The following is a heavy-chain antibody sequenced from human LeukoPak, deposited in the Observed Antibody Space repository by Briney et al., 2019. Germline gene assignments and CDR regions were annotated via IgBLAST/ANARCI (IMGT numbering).Heavy chain of an antibody. V-gene: IGHV3-21*01. J-gene: IGHJ4*02. CDR3: ARDFAAH. D-gene: IGHD6-13*01. CDR1: GITFSTYA. Sequence: PGGSLRLSCVTSGITFSTYAMSWVRQAPGKGLEWVSSISSSSSYIYYADSVKGRFTISRDNAKNSLYLQMNSLRAEDTAVYYCARDFAAHWGQGTLVTVSS. CDR2: ISSSSSYI.